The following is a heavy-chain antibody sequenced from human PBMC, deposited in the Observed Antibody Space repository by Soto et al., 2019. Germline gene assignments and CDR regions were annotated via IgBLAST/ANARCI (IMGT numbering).Heavy chain of an antibody. Sequence: QVQLVQSGAEVKKPGASVKISCKASGYTFTSYGISWVRQAPGQGLEWMGWISAYNGNTNYAQKLQGRVTMTTDTSTRTAYMELRSLRSDDTAVYYCARKFKKGTIFGVGKYYYYGMDVCGQGTTVTVSS. D-gene: IGHD3-3*01. V-gene: IGHV1-18*01. CDR1: GYTFTSYG. J-gene: IGHJ6*02. CDR2: ISAYNGNT. CDR3: ARKFKKGTIFGVGKYYYYGMDV.